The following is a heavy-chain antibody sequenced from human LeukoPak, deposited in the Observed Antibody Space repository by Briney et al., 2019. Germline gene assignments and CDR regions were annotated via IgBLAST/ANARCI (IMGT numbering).Heavy chain of an antibody. J-gene: IGHJ1*01. CDR1: GFRFSSYE. D-gene: IGHD1-1*01. CDR3: VRGDRYFFHH. CDR2: IGNTGRTI. Sequence: GGSLRLSCAASGFRFSSYEMNWVRQAPSRGLERVSYIGNTGRTIYYVDSVKGRFTVSRDNAKNSLYLQMNSLRAEDTAIYYCVRGDRYFFHHWGQGPVVPVSS. V-gene: IGHV3-48*03.